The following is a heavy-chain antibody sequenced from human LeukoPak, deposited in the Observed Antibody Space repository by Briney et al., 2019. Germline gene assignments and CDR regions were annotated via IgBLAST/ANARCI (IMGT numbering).Heavy chain of an antibody. CDR2: ISYHGKDQ. J-gene: IGHJ4*02. Sequence: GGSLRLSCAASGFSFSTQRMHWVRQAPGKGLDWVAVISYHGKDQYYADSVKGRFTISRDYSKNTLDLQMNSLRTEDTAVYYCVRQDCSGGSCYLDSWGQGTLVTVSS. CDR1: GFSFSTQR. D-gene: IGHD2-15*01. V-gene: IGHV3-30*03. CDR3: VRQDCSGGSCYLDS.